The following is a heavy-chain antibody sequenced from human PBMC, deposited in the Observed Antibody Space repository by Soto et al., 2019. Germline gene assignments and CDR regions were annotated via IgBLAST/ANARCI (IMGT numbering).Heavy chain of an antibody. J-gene: IGHJ4*02. Sequence: SETLSLTXTVSGGSVSSGSYYWSWIRQPPGKGLEWIGYIYYSGSTNYNPSLKSRVTISVDTSKNQFSLKLSSVTAADTAVYYCARAPGATTVPLDYWGQGTLVTVSS. CDR2: IYYSGST. CDR3: ARAPGATTVPLDY. D-gene: IGHD4-17*01. CDR1: GGSVSSGSYY. V-gene: IGHV4-61*01.